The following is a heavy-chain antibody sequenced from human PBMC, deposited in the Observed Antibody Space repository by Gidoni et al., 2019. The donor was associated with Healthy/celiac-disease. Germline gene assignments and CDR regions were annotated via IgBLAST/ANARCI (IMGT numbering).Heavy chain of an antibody. CDR3: ARDPGCSGGSCYSGVGYFQH. Sequence: QVQLVESGGGVVQPGRSLRPSCSASGFTFRRYAMHWVRQAPGKGLGWVAVISYDGSNKYYADSVKGRFTISRDNSKNTLYLQMNSLRAEDTAVYYCARDPGCSGGSCYSGVGYFQHWGQGTLVTVSS. D-gene: IGHD2-15*01. J-gene: IGHJ1*01. V-gene: IGHV3-30-3*01. CDR2: ISYDGSNK. CDR1: GFTFRRYA.